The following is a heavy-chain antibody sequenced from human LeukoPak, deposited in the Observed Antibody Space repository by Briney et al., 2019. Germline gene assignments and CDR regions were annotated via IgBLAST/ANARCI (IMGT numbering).Heavy chain of an antibody. CDR2: INPNSGGT. V-gene: IGHV1-2*04. Sequence: ASVKVSCKASGYTFTSYGISWVRQAPGQGLEWMGWINPNSGGTNYAQKFQGWVTMTRDTSISTAYMELSRLRSDDTAVYYCARDGPPYGMDVWGQGTTVTVSS. CDR3: ARDGPPYGMDV. J-gene: IGHJ6*02. CDR1: GYTFTSYG.